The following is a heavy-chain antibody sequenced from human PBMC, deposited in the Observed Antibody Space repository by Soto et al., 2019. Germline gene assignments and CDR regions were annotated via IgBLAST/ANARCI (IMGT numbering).Heavy chain of an antibody. J-gene: IGHJ4*02. Sequence: EVQLVEPGGGLVQPGGSLRLSCAASGFTFSDHYMDWVRQGPGMGLEWLGRIRNKADSYTTEYAASVKGRFTVSRDDSKNSLYLQMNSLKTEDTAVYYCVRLWGYTNNQPVPFDCWGQGTLVTVSS. D-gene: IGHD5-12*01. CDR3: VRLWGYTNNQPVPFDC. V-gene: IGHV3-72*01. CDR1: GFTFSDHY. CDR2: IRNKADSYTT.